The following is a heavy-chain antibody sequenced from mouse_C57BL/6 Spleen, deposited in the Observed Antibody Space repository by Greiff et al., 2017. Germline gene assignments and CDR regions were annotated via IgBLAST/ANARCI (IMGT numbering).Heavy chain of an antibody. V-gene: IGHV1-82*01. D-gene: IGHD1-1*01. J-gene: IGHJ1*03. CDR2: IYPGDGDT. Sequence: VKLMESGPELVKPGASVKISCKASGYAFSSSWMNWVKQRPGKGLEWIGRIYPGDGDTNYNGKFKGKATLTADKSSSTAYMQLSSLTSEDSAVYFCGDGSSYGYFDVWGTGTTVTVSS. CDR3: GDGSSYGYFDV. CDR1: GYAFSSSW.